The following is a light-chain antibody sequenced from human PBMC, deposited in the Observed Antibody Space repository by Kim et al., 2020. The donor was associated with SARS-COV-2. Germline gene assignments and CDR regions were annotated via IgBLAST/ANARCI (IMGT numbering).Light chain of an antibody. CDR3: CSYTSSSTWV. CDR1: NSDVGSYNR. J-gene: IGLJ3*02. Sequence: QSALTQPPSASGSPGQSVTISCTGTNSDVGSYNRVSWYQQTPGTAPKVMIYEVNNRPSGVPDRFSGSKSGNTASLRISGLQAEDEADYYCCSYTSSSTWVFGGGTQLTVL. V-gene: IGLV2-18*02. CDR2: EVN.